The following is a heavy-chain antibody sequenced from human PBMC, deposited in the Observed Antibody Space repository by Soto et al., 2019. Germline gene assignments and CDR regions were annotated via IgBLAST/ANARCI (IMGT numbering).Heavy chain of an antibody. CDR1: GFTFSSYG. D-gene: IGHD5-18*01. CDR3: AKNPDGYRYYGMDV. V-gene: IGHV3-30*18. J-gene: IGHJ6*02. Sequence: PGGSLRLSCAASGFTFSSYGMHGVRQAPGKGLEWVAVISYDGSNKYYADSVKGRFTISRDNSKNTLYLQMNSLRAEDTAVYYCAKNPDGYRYYGMDVWGQGTTVTVSS. CDR2: ISYDGSNK.